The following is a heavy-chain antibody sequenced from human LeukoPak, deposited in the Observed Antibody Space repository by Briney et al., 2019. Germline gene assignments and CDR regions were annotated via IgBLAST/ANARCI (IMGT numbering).Heavy chain of an antibody. CDR1: GYNFNSYG. J-gene: IGHJ3*02. CDR2: ITAGNGNT. CDR3: ARDLARGYSYGYNAFDI. D-gene: IGHD5-18*01. V-gene: IGHV1-18*01. Sequence: ASVKVPCKASGYNFNSYGIGWVRQAPRQGLEWMGWITAGNGNTNYAQKVQGRVTMTTDTSTSTAYMELRSLRSDDTAVYFCARDLARGYSYGYNAFDIWGQGTMATVSS.